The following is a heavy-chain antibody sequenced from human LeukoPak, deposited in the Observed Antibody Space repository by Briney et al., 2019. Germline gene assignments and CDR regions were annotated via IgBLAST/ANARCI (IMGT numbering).Heavy chain of an antibody. Sequence: PSETLSLTCTVSGYSISSGYYWGWIRQPPGKGLEWIGSIYHSGSTYYNPSLKSRVTISVDTSKNQFSLKLSSVAAADTAVYYCARDQDSYGYGYWGQGTLVTVSS. CDR2: IYHSGST. V-gene: IGHV4-38-2*02. CDR3: ARDQDSYGYGY. D-gene: IGHD5-18*01. J-gene: IGHJ4*02. CDR1: GYSISSGYY.